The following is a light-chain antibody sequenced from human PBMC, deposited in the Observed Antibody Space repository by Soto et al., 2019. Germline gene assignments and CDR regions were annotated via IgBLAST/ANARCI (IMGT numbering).Light chain of an antibody. CDR1: QGIRND. V-gene: IGKV1-6*01. J-gene: IGKJ4*01. CDR3: LQDYDYPLT. Sequence: AIQMTQSPSSLSASVGDRVTITCRASQGIRNDLGWYQQKPGKAPKLLIYAASTLQSGVPSRFSGSGSGTDFTPTIGNLQPEDFATYYCLQDYDYPLTFGGGTKVEIK. CDR2: AAS.